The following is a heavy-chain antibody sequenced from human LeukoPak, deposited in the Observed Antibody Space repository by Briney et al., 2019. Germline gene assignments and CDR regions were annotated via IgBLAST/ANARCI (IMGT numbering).Heavy chain of an antibody. J-gene: IGHJ6*03. CDR1: GFTFGSYS. V-gene: IGHV3-21*01. CDR3: TRVEVKNYYYYMDV. D-gene: IGHD3-10*01. Sequence: PGGSLRLSCAASGFTFGSYSMNWVRQAPGKGLEWVSSISRSSDDIYYADSVKGRFTIFRDNAKNSLYLQMNSLRAEDTAVYYCTRVEVKNYYYYMDVWGKGTTVTVSS. CDR2: ISRSSDDI.